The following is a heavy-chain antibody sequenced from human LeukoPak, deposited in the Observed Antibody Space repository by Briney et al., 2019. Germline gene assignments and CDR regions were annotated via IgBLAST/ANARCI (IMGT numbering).Heavy chain of an antibody. CDR2: VDPEDGET. D-gene: IGHD1-26*01. CDR3: ATEGSYTRLGY. Sequence: ASVKVSCKASGYTFTCYYMHWVQQAPGKGLEWMGLVDPEDGETIYAEKFQGRVTITADTSTDTAYMELSSLRSEDTAVYYCATEGSYTRLGYWGQGTLVTVSS. J-gene: IGHJ4*02. V-gene: IGHV1-69-2*01. CDR1: GYTFTCYY.